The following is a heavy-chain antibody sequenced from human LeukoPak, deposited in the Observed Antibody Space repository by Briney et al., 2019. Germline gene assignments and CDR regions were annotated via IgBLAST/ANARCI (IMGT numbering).Heavy chain of an antibody. D-gene: IGHD7-27*01. CDR3: ASSTGDPFRNY. CDR2: IIPILGIA. V-gene: IGHV1-69*02. CDR1: GGTFSSYT. J-gene: IGHJ4*02. Sequence: GASVKVSCKASGGTFSSYTISWVRQAPGQGLEWMGRIIPILGIANYAQKFQGRVTITADKPTSTAYMELSSLRSEDTAVYYCASSTGDPFRNYWGQGTLVTVSS.